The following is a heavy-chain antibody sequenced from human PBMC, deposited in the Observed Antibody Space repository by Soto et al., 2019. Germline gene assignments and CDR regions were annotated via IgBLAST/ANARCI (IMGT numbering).Heavy chain of an antibody. D-gene: IGHD6-19*01. J-gene: IGHJ4*02. Sequence: PSETLSLTCTVSGGSISSGGYYWSWIRQHPGKGLEWIGYIYYSGSTYYNPSLKSRVTISVDTSKNQFSLKLSSVTAADTAVYYCARDTRKAQWLVGYLDYWGQGTLVTVSS. CDR1: GGSISSGGYY. CDR2: IYYSGST. V-gene: IGHV4-31*03. CDR3: ARDTRKAQWLVGYLDY.